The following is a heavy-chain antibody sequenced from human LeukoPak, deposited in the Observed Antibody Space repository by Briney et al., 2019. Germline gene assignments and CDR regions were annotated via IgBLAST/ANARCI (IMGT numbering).Heavy chain of an antibody. CDR3: ARDSANYYDSSGYHVT. Sequence: PGGSLRLSCAASGFTFSSYAMHWVRQAPGKGLEWVAVISYDGSNKYYADSVKGQFTISRDNSKNTLYLQMNSLRAEDTAVYYCARDSANYYDSSGYHVTWGQGTLVTVSS. J-gene: IGHJ5*02. CDR2: ISYDGSNK. V-gene: IGHV3-30*04. D-gene: IGHD3-22*01. CDR1: GFTFSSYA.